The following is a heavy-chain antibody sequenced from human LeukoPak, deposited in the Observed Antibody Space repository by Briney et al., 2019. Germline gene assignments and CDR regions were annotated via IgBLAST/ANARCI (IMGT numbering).Heavy chain of an antibody. CDR1: GFTFSDCY. CDR2: ISSGGGTI. J-gene: IGHJ4*02. Sequence: GGSLRLSCAASGFTFSDCYMSWIRQAPGKGLEWVSYISSGGGTIYYADSVKGRFIISRDNAKNSLYLQMDSLRAEDTAVYYCAREGDWNYVFDYWGQGTQVTVSS. D-gene: IGHD1-7*01. CDR3: AREGDWNYVFDY. V-gene: IGHV3-11*01.